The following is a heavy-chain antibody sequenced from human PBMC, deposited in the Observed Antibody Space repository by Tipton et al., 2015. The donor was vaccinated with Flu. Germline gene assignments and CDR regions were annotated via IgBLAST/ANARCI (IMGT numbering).Heavy chain of an antibody. V-gene: IGHV4-59*01. J-gene: IGHJ4*02. Sequence: TLSLTCTVSGGSIRGYVWTWIRQPPGKGLEWIGYIYYTGSTYYNPSLKSRVTMSVDTSRNHLSLKLRSVTAADTAVYYCARDKTGLDGSFQYQSDYWGQGALVTVSS. CDR2: IYYTGST. CDR3: ARDKTGLDGSFQYQSDY. CDR1: GGSIRGYV. D-gene: IGHD7-27*01.